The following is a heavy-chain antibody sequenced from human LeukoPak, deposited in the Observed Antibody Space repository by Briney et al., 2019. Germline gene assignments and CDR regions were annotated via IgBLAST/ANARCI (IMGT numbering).Heavy chain of an antibody. V-gene: IGHV1-2*02. CDR1: GYTFTDYY. J-gene: IGHJ4*02. Sequence: GASVKVSCKASGYTFTDYYLHWVRQAPGHGLEWMGWINPKTGVTKYAQNFQGRITLTRDTSISTAYMEVSSLRSDDTAVYYCARVLQDHLVVRGIDYWGQGTLVTVSS. CDR3: ARVLQDHLVVRGIDY. D-gene: IGHD2-15*01. CDR2: INPKTGVT.